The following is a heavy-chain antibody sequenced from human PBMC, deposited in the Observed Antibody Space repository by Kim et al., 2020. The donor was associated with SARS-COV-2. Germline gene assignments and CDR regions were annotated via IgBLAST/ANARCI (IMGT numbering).Heavy chain of an antibody. V-gene: IGHV3-30-3*01. D-gene: IGHD2-2*01. CDR2: ISYDGSNK. Sequence: GGSLRLSCAASGFTFSSYAMHWVRQAPGKGLEWVAVISYDGSNKYYADSVKGRFTISRDNSKNTLYLQMNSLRAEDTAVYYCARGRVPAAKRGEIWFDPWGQGTLVTVSS. J-gene: IGHJ5*02. CDR1: GFTFSSYA. CDR3: ARGRVPAAKRGEIWFDP.